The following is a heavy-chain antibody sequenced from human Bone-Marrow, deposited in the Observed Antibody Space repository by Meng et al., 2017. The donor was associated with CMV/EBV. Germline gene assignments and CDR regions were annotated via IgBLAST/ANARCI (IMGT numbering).Heavy chain of an antibody. J-gene: IGHJ4*02. Sequence: HVQQVQSGAEVKKPGASVKFSCQASGYTFTGYYRHWVRQAPGQGLEWMGRINPNSGATEYAQNFQGRVTMTRDTSISTAYMELSRLRSDDTAVYYCAREEGGYSGYDLGYWGQGTLVTVSS. CDR3: AREEGGYSGYDLGY. V-gene: IGHV1-2*06. CDR2: INPNSGAT. CDR1: GYTFTGYY. D-gene: IGHD5-12*01.